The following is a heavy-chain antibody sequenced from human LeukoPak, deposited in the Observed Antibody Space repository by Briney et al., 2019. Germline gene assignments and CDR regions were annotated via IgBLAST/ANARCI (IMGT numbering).Heavy chain of an antibody. CDR1: GYTFTSYY. CDR2: INPSGGST. CDR3: ARALYGNFYHYYGMDV. J-gene: IGHJ6*02. D-gene: IGHD1-1*01. Sequence: ASVKVSCKASGYTFTSYYMHWVRQAPGQGLEWMGIINPSGGSTSYAQKFQGRVTMTRDTSTSTVYMELSSLRSEDTAVYYCARALYGNFYHYYGMDVWGQGTTVTVSS. V-gene: IGHV1-46*01.